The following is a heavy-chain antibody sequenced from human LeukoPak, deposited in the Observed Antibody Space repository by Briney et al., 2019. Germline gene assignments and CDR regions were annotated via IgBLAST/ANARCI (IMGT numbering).Heavy chain of an antibody. CDR2: TNHSGST. CDR1: GGSFSGYY. V-gene: IGHV4-34*01. J-gene: IGHJ2*01. Sequence: SETLSLTCAVYGGSFSGYYWSWIRQPPGKGLEWIGETNHSGSTNYNPSLKSRVTISVDTSKNQFSLKLSSVTAADTAVYYCARGIGFGNFDLWGRGTLVTVSS. CDR3: ARGIGFGNFDL. D-gene: IGHD3-16*01.